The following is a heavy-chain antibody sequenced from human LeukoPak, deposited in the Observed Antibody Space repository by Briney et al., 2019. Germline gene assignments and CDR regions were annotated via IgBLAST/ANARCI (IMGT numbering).Heavy chain of an antibody. Sequence: SETLSLTCTVSGGSISSGDYYWSWIRQTPGKGLEWIGYIYYSGSTYYNPSLKSRVTISVDTSKNQFSLKLSSVTAADTAVYYCARGGRYDAFDIWGQGTMVTVSS. J-gene: IGHJ3*02. CDR1: GGSISSGDYY. D-gene: IGHD2-15*01. V-gene: IGHV4-30-4*08. CDR3: ARGGRYDAFDI. CDR2: IYYSGST.